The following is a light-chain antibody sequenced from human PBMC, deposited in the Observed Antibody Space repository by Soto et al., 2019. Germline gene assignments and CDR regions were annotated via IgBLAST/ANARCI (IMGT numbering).Light chain of an antibody. Sequence: EIVMTQSPATLSVSPGERATLSCRASQTVSINLAWYQQKPGQAPRPLIYGASTRATGIPARLSRSGSGTEFPLTISSLQSEDFAVYYCQQYNNWPPGTFGQGTRLEIK. V-gene: IGKV3-15*01. CDR2: GAS. CDR1: QTVSIN. CDR3: QQYNNWPPGT. J-gene: IGKJ5*01.